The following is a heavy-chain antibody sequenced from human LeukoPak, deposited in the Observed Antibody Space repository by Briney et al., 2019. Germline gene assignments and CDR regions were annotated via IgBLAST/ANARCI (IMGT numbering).Heavy chain of an antibody. J-gene: IGHJ6*03. CDR1: GFTFSNSW. V-gene: IGHV3-7*01. Sequence: PGGSLRLSCRASGFTFSNSWMAWVRHVPGKGLQWVANINEDGSAKYYVDSVKGRFTISRDNAKNSLNLQMNSLTDEDTAIYYCATRRETTPGYFYIDVWGRGTAATVSS. D-gene: IGHD1-1*01. CDR3: ATRRETTPGYFYIDV. CDR2: INEDGSAK.